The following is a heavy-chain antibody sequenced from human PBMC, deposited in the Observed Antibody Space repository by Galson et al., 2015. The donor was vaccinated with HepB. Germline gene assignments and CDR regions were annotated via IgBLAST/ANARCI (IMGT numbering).Heavy chain of an antibody. CDR1: GYTFTSYG. CDR2: ISAYNGNT. CDR3: AVDPIVVVPAAWDTRSGFDY. Sequence: SVKVSCKASGYTFTSYGISWVRQAPGQGLEWMGWISAYNGNTNYAQKLQGRVTMTTDTSTSTAYMELRSLRSDDTAVYYCAVDPIVVVPAAWDTRSGFDYWGQGTLVTVSS. D-gene: IGHD2-2*01. V-gene: IGHV1-18*01. J-gene: IGHJ4*02.